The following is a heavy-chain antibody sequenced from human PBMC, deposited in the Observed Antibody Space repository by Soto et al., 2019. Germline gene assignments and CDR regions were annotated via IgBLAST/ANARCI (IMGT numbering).Heavy chain of an antibody. J-gene: IGHJ4*02. CDR2: ITDSGGT. CDR1: GGSSTDYH. CDR3: AAKYPSGSLGTYFYSGDY. D-gene: IGHD3-10*01. Sequence: ETLSLTCAVYGGSSTDYHWSWIRQPPGKGLEWIGEITDSGGTKYNPSLKSRLAISRDTSKNQFSLTLNSVTAADTAVYYCAAKYPSGSLGTYFYSGDYWGQGSLVTVSS. V-gene: IGHV4-34*01.